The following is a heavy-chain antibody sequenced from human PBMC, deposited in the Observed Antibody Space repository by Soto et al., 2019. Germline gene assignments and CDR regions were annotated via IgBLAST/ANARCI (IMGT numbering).Heavy chain of an antibody. CDR1: GFTFSSYW. D-gene: IGHD3-3*01. Sequence: GGSLRLSCAASGFTFSSYWMSWVRQAPGKGLEWVANIKQDGSEKYYVDSVKGRFTISRDNAKNSLYLQMNSLRAEDTAVYYCAREGYYDFWSGYYRDYYYMDVWGKGTTVTVSS. J-gene: IGHJ6*03. CDR2: IKQDGSEK. CDR3: AREGYYDFWSGYYRDYYYMDV. V-gene: IGHV3-7*01.